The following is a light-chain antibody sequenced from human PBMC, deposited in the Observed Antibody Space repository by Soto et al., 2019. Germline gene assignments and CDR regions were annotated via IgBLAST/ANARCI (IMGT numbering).Light chain of an antibody. CDR2: EVT. J-gene: IGLJ1*01. CDR1: RRDVGAYNY. CDR3: SSFTSRFTFV. V-gene: IGLV2-14*01. Sequence: QSALTQPASVSGSPGQSIAISCTGTRRDVGAYNYVSWYQQHPGKAPTLMISEVTNRPSGVSDRFSGSKSGNTASLTISGLQAEDEADYYCSSFTSRFTFVFGTGTKLTVL.